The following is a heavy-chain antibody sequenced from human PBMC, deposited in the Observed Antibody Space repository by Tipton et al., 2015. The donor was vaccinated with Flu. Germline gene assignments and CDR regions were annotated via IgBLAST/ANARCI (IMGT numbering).Heavy chain of an antibody. D-gene: IGHD6-13*01. CDR3: ARGPLPDSNWYNGMDV. V-gene: IGHV3-48*03. CDR2: ITPSGPTK. CDR1: GFTFSSYE. J-gene: IGHJ6*02. Sequence: SLRLSCAASGFTFSSYEMNWVRQAPGKGLEWISHITPSGPTKYYADSVRGRFTISRDNAKNTLYLQMSSLRVEDTAVYYCARGPLPDSNWYNGMDVWGQGTTVTVFS.